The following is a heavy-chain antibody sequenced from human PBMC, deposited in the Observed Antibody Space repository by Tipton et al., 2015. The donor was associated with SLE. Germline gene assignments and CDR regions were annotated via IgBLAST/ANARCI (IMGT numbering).Heavy chain of an antibody. D-gene: IGHD3-3*01. Sequence: TLSLTCTVSGGSISGRDYHWTWIRQHPGKGLEWIGQIWYNGVIYYNPSLRTRVSISTDTSKNEFSLRLTSVTAADTAVYYCARGGLTLFGMVTSDYWGQGTLVTVSS. V-gene: IGHV4-30-4*08. CDR2: IWYNGVI. CDR3: ARGGLTLFGMVTSDY. CDR1: GGSISGRDYH. J-gene: IGHJ4*02.